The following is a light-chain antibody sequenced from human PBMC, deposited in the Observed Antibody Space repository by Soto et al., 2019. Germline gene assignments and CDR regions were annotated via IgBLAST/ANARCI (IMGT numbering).Light chain of an antibody. V-gene: IGLV2-11*01. J-gene: IGLJ3*02. CDR1: SSDVGGYNY. Sequence: QSALTQPRSVSGSPGQSVTISCTGTSSDVGGYNYVSWYQQHPGKAPKIKIYDVSKRPSGVPDRFSGSKSGNTASLTISGLQAEDEADYYCCSWAGNSLVFGGGTKRTVL. CDR2: DVS. CDR3: CSWAGNSLV.